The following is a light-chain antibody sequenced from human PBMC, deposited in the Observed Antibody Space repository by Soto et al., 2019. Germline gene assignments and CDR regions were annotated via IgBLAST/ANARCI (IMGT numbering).Light chain of an antibody. CDR2: DAS. J-gene: IGKJ3*01. Sequence: DIQMTQSPSTLSASVGDRVTITCRASQSISSWLAWYQQKPGKAPKLLIYDASSLESGVPSRFSGSGSGKEFTLTISSLQPDDFANYYCQQYNSYSETFGPGTKVDI. CDR1: QSISSW. CDR3: QQYNSYSET. V-gene: IGKV1-5*01.